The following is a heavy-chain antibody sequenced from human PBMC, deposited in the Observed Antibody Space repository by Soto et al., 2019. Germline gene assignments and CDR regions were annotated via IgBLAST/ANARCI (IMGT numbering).Heavy chain of an antibody. V-gene: IGHV3-23*01. Sequence: EVQLLESGGGLVQPGGSLRLSCAASGFTFTTYAMNWVRQAPGKGLESVSAISGSGGSTYYADSVKGRFTISRDNSKNTLYLQMNSLRAEDTAVYYCHGPLNQNNRRYYYGLDVWGPGTTVTVSS. CDR3: HGPLNQNNRRYYYGLDV. CDR2: ISGSGGST. CDR1: GFTFTTYA. J-gene: IGHJ6*02. D-gene: IGHD1-1*01.